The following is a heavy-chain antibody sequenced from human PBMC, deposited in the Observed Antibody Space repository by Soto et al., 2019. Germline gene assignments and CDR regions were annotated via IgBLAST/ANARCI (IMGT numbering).Heavy chain of an antibody. V-gene: IGHV1-69*02. CDR3: ARNCPLCTHSHWFDP. CDR1: GGTFSSYT. Sequence: SVKVSCKASGGTFSSYTISWVREAPGQGLEWMGRIIPILGIANYAQRFQGRVTITADKSTSTAYMELSSLRAEDTAVYYCARNCPLCTHSHWFDPWGQGTLVTVSS. J-gene: IGHJ5*02. CDR2: IIPILGIA. D-gene: IGHD2-8*01.